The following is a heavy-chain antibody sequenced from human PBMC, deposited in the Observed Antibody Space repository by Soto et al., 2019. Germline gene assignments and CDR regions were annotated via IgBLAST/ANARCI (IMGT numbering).Heavy chain of an antibody. CDR3: ARGDSISPTHGGAVYGMDV. CDR2: INPNSGGT. CDR1: GYTFTGYY. D-gene: IGHD6-6*01. V-gene: IGHV1-2*04. Sequence: ASVKVSCKASGYTFTGYYMHWVRQAPGQGLEWMGWINPNSGGTNYAQKFQGWVTMTRDTSISTAYMELSRLRSDDTAVYYCARGDSISPTHGGAVYGMDVWGQRTTVTGSS. J-gene: IGHJ6*02.